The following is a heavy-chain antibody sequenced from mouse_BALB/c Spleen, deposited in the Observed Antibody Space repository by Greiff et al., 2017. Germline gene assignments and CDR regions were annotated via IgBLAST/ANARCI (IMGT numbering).Heavy chain of an antibody. V-gene: IGHV5-6-5*01. J-gene: IGHJ4*01. Sequence: EVQVVESGGGLVKPGGSLKLSCAASGFTFSSYAMSWVRQTPEKRLEWVASISSGGSTYYPDSVKGRFTISKDNARNILYLQMSSLRAEDTAMYYCARGDGNYYYYAMDYWGQGTSVTVSS. CDR2: ISSGGST. CDR3: ARGDGNYYYYAMDY. D-gene: IGHD2-1*01. CDR1: GFTFSSYA.